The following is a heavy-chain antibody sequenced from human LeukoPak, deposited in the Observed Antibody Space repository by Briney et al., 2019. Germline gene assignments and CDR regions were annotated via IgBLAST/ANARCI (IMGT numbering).Heavy chain of an antibody. D-gene: IGHD3-9*01. V-gene: IGHV3-30*18. CDR1: GFTFSSYG. CDR2: ISYDGSIK. J-gene: IGHJ4*02. CDR3: AKGGLRYFDWLLSRFDY. Sequence: GGSLRLSCAASGFTFSSYGMHWVRQAPGKGLEWVAVISYDGSIKSYADSMKGRLTISRDNSKNTLYLQMNSLRSEDTAVHYCAKGGLRYFDWLLSRFDYWGQGALVTVSS.